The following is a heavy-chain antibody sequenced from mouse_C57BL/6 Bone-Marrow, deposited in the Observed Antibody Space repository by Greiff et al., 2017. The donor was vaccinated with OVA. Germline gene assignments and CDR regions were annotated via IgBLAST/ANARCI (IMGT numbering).Heavy chain of an antibody. CDR1: GFTFSSYA. V-gene: IGHV5-4*01. CDR3: ARDHNWGGLGY. CDR2: ISDGGSYT. Sequence: DVMLVESGGGLVKPGGSLKLSCAASGFTFSSYAMSWVRQTPEKRLEWVATISDGGSYTYYPDNVKGRFTISRDNAKNNLYLQMSHLKSEDTAMYYCARDHNWGGLGYWGQGTSVTVSS. J-gene: IGHJ4*01. D-gene: IGHD4-1*02.